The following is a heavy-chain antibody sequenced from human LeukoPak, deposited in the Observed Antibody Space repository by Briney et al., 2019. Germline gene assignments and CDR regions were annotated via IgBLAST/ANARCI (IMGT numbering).Heavy chain of an antibody. Sequence: SETLSLTCTVSGGSISSSSYYWGWIRQPPGKGLEWIGSIYYSGSTYYNPSLKSRVTISVDTSKNQFSLKLSSVTAADTAVYYCARRGDGYNPDYWGQGTLVTVSS. V-gene: IGHV4-39*01. CDR2: IYYSGST. J-gene: IGHJ4*02. CDR3: ARRGDGYNPDY. D-gene: IGHD5-24*01. CDR1: GGSISSSSYY.